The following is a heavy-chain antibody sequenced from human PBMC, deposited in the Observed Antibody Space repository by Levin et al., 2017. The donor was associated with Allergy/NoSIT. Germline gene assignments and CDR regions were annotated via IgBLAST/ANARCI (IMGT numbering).Heavy chain of an antibody. V-gene: IGHV3-30*04. CDR3: SRPPGIWNSEMSQAFDF. Sequence: GESLKISCAASGFTFGSYSMHWVRQAPGKGLEWVAVISYHGTSKHYADSVKGRFTISRDDSKNTLYLQMQSLRAEDTAVYYCSRPPGIWNSEMSQAFDFWGQGTMVTVSP. CDR2: ISYHGTSK. CDR1: GFTFGSYS. J-gene: IGHJ3*01. D-gene: IGHD1-7*01.